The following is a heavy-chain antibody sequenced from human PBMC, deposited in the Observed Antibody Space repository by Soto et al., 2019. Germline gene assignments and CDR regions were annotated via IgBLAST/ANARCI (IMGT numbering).Heavy chain of an antibody. CDR1: GGSISSGGYY. J-gene: IGHJ6*02. CDR3: ARVAYYYDSSGYYRRYYYYGMDV. Sequence: SETLSLTCTVSGGSISSGGYYWSWIRQHPGKGLEWIGYIYYSGSTYYNPSLKSRVTISVDTSKNQFSLKLSSVTAADTAVYYCARVAYYYDSSGYYRRYYYYGMDVRGEVPTVPAS. V-gene: IGHV4-31*03. CDR2: IYYSGST. D-gene: IGHD3-22*01.